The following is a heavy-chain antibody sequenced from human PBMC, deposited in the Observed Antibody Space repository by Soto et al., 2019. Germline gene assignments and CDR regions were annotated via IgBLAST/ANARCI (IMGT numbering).Heavy chain of an antibody. V-gene: IGHV3-33*01. CDR1: GFTFSSYV. D-gene: IGHD1-26*01. J-gene: IGHJ4*02. Sequence: GGSLRLSCAASGFTFSSYVMHWVRQAPGKGLEWVAVIWYDGSNKYYADSVKGRFTISRDNSKNTLYLQMNSLRAEDTAVYYCGTTTPYYFDYWGQGTLVTVSS. CDR3: GTTTPYYFDY. CDR2: IWYDGSNK.